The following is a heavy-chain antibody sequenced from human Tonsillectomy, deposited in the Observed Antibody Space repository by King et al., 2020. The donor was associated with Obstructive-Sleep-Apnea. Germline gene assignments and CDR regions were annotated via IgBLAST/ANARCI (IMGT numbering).Heavy chain of an antibody. V-gene: IGHV1-2*02. CDR3: ARDRIAAAGTRYYYYGMDV. CDR2: INPNNGGT. D-gene: IGHD6-13*01. CDR1: GYTFTGYY. Sequence: QLVQSGAEVKKPGASVKVSCKASGYTFTGYYMHWLRQAPGQGLEWMGWINPNNGGTNYAQKFQGRVTMTRDTSISTAYMELSGLRSDDTAVYYCARDRIAAAGTRYYYYGMDVWGQGTTVTVSS. J-gene: IGHJ6*02.